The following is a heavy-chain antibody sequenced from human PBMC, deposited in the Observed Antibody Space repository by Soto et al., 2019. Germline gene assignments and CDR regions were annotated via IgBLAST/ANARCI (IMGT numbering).Heavy chain of an antibody. CDR3: ARAPVGYYGSGSFDY. CDR2: IIPIFGTA. CDR1: GGTFSSYA. J-gene: IGHJ4*02. D-gene: IGHD3-10*01. Sequence: QVQLVQSGAEVKKPGSSVKVSCKASGGTFSSYAISWVRQAPGQGLEWMGGIIPIFGTANYAQKFQGRVTITADKSTGTAYMELSSLRSEDTAVYYCARAPVGYYGSGSFDYWGQGTLVTVSS. V-gene: IGHV1-69*06.